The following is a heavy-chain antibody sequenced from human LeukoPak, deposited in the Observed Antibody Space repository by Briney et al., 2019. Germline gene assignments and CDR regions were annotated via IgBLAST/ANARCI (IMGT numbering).Heavy chain of an antibody. CDR2: INHSGST. D-gene: IGHD5-24*01. Sequence: PAESLSLTCAVYGGSFSGYYWSWIRQPPGKGLEWLAEINHSGSTKYNPSLNKRLTISVNTTKNQSSLQQITVPTADTPVYYCAGFRGIQRDVYILYGGQGTLVTVSS. J-gene: IGHJ4*02. CDR3: AGFRGIQRDVYILY. CDR1: GGSFSGYY. V-gene: IGHV4-34*01.